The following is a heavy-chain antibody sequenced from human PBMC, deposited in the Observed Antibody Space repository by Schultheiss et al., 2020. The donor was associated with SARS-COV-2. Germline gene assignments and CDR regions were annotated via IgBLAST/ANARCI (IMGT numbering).Heavy chain of an antibody. CDR2: IWYDGSNK. CDR3: ATDSLPRIV. Sequence: GGSLRLSCAASGFTFSSYGMHWVRQAPGKGLEWVAVIWYDGSNKYYADSVKGRFTISRDNSKKTLYLQMNSLRAEDTAVYYCATDSLPRIVWGQGTTVTVSS. J-gene: IGHJ6*02. D-gene: IGHD3-10*01. V-gene: IGHV3-33*08. CDR1: GFTFSSYG.